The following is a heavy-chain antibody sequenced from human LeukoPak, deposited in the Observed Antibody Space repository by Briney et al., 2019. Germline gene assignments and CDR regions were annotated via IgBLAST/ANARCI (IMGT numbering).Heavy chain of an antibody. Sequence: ASVTVSCKASGYTFTGYYMNWVRQAPGQGLEWMGWINPNSGGTNYAQKFQGRVTMTRDTSISTAYMELTRLRSDDTAFYYCARGDYYGSGKVVAGWGQGTLVTVSS. V-gene: IGHV1-2*02. J-gene: IGHJ4*02. CDR1: GYTFTGYY. D-gene: IGHD3-10*01. CDR3: ARGDYYGSGKVVAG. CDR2: INPNSGGT.